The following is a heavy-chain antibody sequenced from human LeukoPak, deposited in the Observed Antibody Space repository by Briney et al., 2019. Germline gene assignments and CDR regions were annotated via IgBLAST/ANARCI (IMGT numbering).Heavy chain of an antibody. J-gene: IGHJ4*02. CDR1: ADSLSSGGHY. Sequence: SQTLSLTCTVSADSLSSGGHYWAWIRQLPGKGLESIGFIHHSGSSRHSPSLKDRVAISVDASRKQFALRLSSVTAADTAIYYCARGGNRFGGFYFDYWGQGIQVIVSS. D-gene: IGHD3-10*01. CDR3: ARGGNRFGGFYFDY. V-gene: IGHV4-31*03. CDR2: IHHSGSS.